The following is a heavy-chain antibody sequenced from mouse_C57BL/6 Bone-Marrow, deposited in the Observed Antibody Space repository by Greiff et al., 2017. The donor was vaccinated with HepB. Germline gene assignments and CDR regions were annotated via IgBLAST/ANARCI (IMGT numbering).Heavy chain of an antibody. CDR2: INPGSGGT. Sequence: QVQLQQSGAELVRPGTSVKVSCKASGYAFTNYLIEWVKQRPGQGLEWIGVINPGSGGTNYNEKFKGKATLTADKSSSTAYMQLSSLTSEDSAVYFCARIQLTGVLHYFDYWGQGTTLTVSS. CDR3: ARIQLTGVLHYFDY. J-gene: IGHJ2*01. D-gene: IGHD4-1*01. V-gene: IGHV1-54*01. CDR1: GYAFTNYL.